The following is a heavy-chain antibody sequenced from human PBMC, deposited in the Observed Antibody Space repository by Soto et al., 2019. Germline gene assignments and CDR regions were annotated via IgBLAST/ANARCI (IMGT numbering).Heavy chain of an antibody. CDR1: GFTFSSYD. D-gene: IGHD3-22*01. Sequence: GGSLRLSCAASGFTFSSYDMHWVRQATGKGLEWVSAIGTAGDTYYPGSVKGRFTISRENAKNSLYLQMNSLRAGDTAVYYCARVGRYYDSSGAWYFDLWGRGTLVTSPQ. CDR2: IGTAGDT. CDR3: ARVGRYYDSSGAWYFDL. J-gene: IGHJ2*01. V-gene: IGHV3-13*01.